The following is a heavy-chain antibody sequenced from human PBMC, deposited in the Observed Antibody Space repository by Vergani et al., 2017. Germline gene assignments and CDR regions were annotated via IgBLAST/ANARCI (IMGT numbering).Heavy chain of an antibody. Sequence: QVQLVQGGGGGVKPGASVKVSCKASGYTFTSYYMHWVRQAPGQGLEWMGIINPSGGSTSYAQKFQGRVTMTRDTSTSTVYMELSSLRSEDTAVYYCARVGELLWFGDIAGNWFDPWGRGCLVTVSS. CDR3: ARVGELLWFGDIAGNWFDP. V-gene: IGHV1-46*01. D-gene: IGHD3-10*01. J-gene: IGHJ5*02. CDR1: GYTFTSYY. CDR2: INPSGGST.